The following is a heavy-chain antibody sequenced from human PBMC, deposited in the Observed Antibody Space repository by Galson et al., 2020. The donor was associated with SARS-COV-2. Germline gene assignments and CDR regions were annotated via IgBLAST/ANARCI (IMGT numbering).Heavy chain of an antibody. Sequence: KVSCKASGGTLDTYAITWVRQAPGQGLEWMGGTIPIFGTPNYAQKFQGRVTITADKSTNTAYMELGSLTSYDTAIYYCARDTSGLDVWGPGTTVTVSS. CDR2: TIPIFGTP. V-gene: IGHV1-69*06. CDR1: GGTLDTYA. J-gene: IGHJ6*02. CDR3: ARDTSGLDV.